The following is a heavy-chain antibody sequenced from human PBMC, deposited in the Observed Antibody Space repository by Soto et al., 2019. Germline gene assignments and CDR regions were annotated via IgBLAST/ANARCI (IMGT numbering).Heavy chain of an antibody. CDR1: RVSISSSGSY. J-gene: IGHJ3*02. V-gene: IGHV4-39*02. Sequence: PSDTLSLTCTIPRVSISSSGSYWELIRQPPGKGLEWIGTIYYSGSTYYNPSLKSRVTISVDTSKNQFSLKLSSVTAADTAVYYCARDRGVNYYDSSGYRGDDAFDIWGQGTMV. CDR2: IYYSGST. CDR3: ARDRGVNYYDSSGYRGDDAFDI. D-gene: IGHD3-22*01.